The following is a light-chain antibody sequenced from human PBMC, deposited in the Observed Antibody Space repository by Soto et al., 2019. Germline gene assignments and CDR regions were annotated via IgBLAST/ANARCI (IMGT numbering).Light chain of an antibody. CDR2: DAS. CDR3: QQRSNWPIT. Sequence: EIVMTQSPVTLSVSPGERATLSCRASQSASSYLAWYQQKPGQAPRLLIYDASSRATGIPARFSGSGSGADFTLTISSLEPEDFAVYYCQQRSNWPITFGQGTRLEIK. J-gene: IGKJ5*01. V-gene: IGKV3-11*01. CDR1: QSASSY.